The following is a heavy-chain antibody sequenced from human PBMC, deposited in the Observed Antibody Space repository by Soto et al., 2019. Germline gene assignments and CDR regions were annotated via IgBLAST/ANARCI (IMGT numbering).Heavy chain of an antibody. CDR2: IDPSDSYT. CDR1: GYSFTSYW. V-gene: IGHV5-10-1*01. CDR3: ARRADYDVYGMDV. D-gene: IGHD3-10*02. J-gene: IGHJ6*02. Sequence: GESLKISCQGSGYSFTSYWISWVRQMPGKGLERMGRIDPSDSYTNYSPSFQGHVTISADKSISTAYLQWSSLKASDTAMYYCARRADYDVYGMDVWGQGTTVTVSS.